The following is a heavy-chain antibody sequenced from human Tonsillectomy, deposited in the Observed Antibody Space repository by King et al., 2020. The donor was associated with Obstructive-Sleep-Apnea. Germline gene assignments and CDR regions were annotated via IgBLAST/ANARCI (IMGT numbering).Heavy chain of an antibody. J-gene: IGHJ1*01. V-gene: IGHV3-7*03. CDR1: GFIFNNYY. Sequence: VQLVESGGGLVQPGGSLRLSCVASGFIFNNYYMSWVRQAPGKGLEWVANIKPDDSGRNYVDSVKGRFTISRDNAKNSLYLQMTSLRAEDTAVYFCVGEGTILRGDTWGQGTLVTVS. CDR2: IKPDDSGR. D-gene: IGHD3-10*01. CDR3: VGEGTILRGDT.